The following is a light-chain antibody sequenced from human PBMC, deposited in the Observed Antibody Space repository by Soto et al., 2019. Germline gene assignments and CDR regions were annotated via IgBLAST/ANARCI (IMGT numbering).Light chain of an antibody. CDR2: NND. CDR1: SSNIGSNS. V-gene: IGLV1-44*01. Sequence: QSVLTQPPSASGTPGQRVTISGSGTSSNIGSNSVSWYHHLPGTAPKLLMYNNDQRPSGVPDRFSGSKSDTSASLAISGLQSEDEADYYCAAWDDSLNGPVFGGGTKLTVL. CDR3: AAWDDSLNGPV. J-gene: IGLJ2*01.